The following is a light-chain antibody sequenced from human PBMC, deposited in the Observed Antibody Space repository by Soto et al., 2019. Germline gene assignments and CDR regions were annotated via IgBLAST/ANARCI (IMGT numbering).Light chain of an antibody. CDR2: SNS. V-gene: IGLV1-44*01. J-gene: IGLJ2*01. Sequence: QFVLTQPPSASGTPGQRVTISCSGSSSNIGGNTVNWYQKVPGAAPKLIIFSNSQRPSGVPDRYSGSKSGTSASLAIGGLQSEDEADYYCSTWDDSLNGPLFGGGTKVTVL. CDR1: SSNIGGNT. CDR3: STWDDSLNGPL.